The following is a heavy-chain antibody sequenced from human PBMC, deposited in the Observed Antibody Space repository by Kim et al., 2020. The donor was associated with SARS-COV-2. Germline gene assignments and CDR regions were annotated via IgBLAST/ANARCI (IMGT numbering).Heavy chain of an antibody. V-gene: IGHV4-39*01. CDR2: IYYSGST. Sequence: SETLSLTCTVSGGSISSSSYYWGWIRQPPGKGLEWIGSIYYSGSTYYNPSLKSRVTISVDTSKNQFSLKLSSVTAADTAVYYCARQYYDILTGYEYGMDVWGQGTTVTVSS. CDR1: GGSISSSSYY. CDR3: ARQYYDILTGYEYGMDV. J-gene: IGHJ6*02. D-gene: IGHD3-9*01.